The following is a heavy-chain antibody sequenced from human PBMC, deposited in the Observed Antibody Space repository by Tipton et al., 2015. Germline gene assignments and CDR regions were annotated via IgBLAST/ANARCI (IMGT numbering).Heavy chain of an antibody. D-gene: IGHD5/OR15-5a*01. CDR3: ARSTDDQYYGMDV. CDR2: ISWNTGSI. V-gene: IGHV3-9*01. CDR1: GFTFYDYA. Sequence: SLRLYCSGSGFTFYDYALHWVRQAPGKGLEWVSGISWNTGSIGFADSVKGRFTISRDNAKNSLYLHMNSLRAEDTAFYYCARSTDDQYYGMDVWGQGTMVTVSS. J-gene: IGHJ6*02.